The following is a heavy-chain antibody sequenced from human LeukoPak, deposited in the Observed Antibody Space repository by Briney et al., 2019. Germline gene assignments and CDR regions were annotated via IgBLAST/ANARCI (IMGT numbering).Heavy chain of an antibody. CDR2: ISSSSGTK. CDR1: GFTFGSYS. V-gene: IGHV3-48*02. J-gene: IGHJ4*02. D-gene: IGHD3-22*01. Sequence: PGGSLRLSCAASGFTFGSYSMNWVRQVPGKGLEWVSHISSSSGTKNFADSVKGRFSISRDNAKNSVFLQMNSLRDDDTGVYYCARDYLRPRYYYDSSGYCDYWGQGTLVTVSS. CDR3: ARDYLRPRYYYDSSGYCDY.